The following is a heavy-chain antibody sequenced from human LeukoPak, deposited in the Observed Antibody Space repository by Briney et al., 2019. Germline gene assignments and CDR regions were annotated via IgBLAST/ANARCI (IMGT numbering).Heavy chain of an antibody. V-gene: IGHV3-7*01. CDR1: GFTFSSYA. CDR2: IKLDGSDE. Sequence: GGSLRLSCAASGFTFSSYAMHWVRQVPGKGLEWLANIKLDGSDEHYADSVRGRFTISRDNAKNSLFLQMNNLGAADTAVYYCARDDSGPRNKYYYESTGFYSRPYYLDYWGQGALVTVSS. J-gene: IGHJ4*02. CDR3: ARDDSGPRNKYYYESTGFYSRPYYLDY. D-gene: IGHD3-22*01.